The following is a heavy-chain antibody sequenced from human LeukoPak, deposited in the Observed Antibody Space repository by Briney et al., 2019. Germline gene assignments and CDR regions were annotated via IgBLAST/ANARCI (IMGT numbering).Heavy chain of an antibody. Sequence: ASVKVSCKASGYTFTNLYMHWVRQAPGQGLEWTGLIKPYVGDTYYAQKFQGRVTMTRDTSISTAYMELSRLTSDDTAVYFCARHNYDFDFDYWGQGTLVTVSS. CDR2: IKPYVGDT. D-gene: IGHD4-11*01. V-gene: IGHV1-2*02. CDR3: ARHNYDFDFDY. J-gene: IGHJ4*02. CDR1: GYTFTNLY.